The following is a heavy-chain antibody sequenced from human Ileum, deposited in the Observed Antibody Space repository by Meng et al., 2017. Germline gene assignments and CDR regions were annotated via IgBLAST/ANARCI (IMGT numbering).Heavy chain of an antibody. D-gene: IGHD5-12*01. V-gene: IGHV5-51*01. CDR2: IYPGDSDT. Sequence: GESLKISCKGSGYSFTSYWIGWVRQMPGKGLEWMRIIYPGDSDTRYSPSFQGQVTISADKSISTAYLQWSSLKASDTAMYYCARLSLSGYDFGDDAFDIWGQETMVTVSS. CDR3: ARLSLSGYDFGDDAFDI. CDR1: GYSFTSYW. J-gene: IGHJ3*02.